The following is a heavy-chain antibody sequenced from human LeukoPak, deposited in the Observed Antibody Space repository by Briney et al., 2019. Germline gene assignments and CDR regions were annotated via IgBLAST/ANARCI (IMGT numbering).Heavy chain of an antibody. D-gene: IGHD5-18*01. CDR1: GYSLGKNYY. Sequence: SETLSLTCAVSGYSLGKNYYWGWIRQPPGKGLEWIGSIYYSGSTYYNPSLKSRVTISVDTSKNQFSLKLSSVTAADTAVYYCARRSYGLLYFDYWGQGTLVTVSS. CDR3: ARRSYGLLYFDY. J-gene: IGHJ4*02. V-gene: IGHV4-38-2*01. CDR2: IYYSGST.